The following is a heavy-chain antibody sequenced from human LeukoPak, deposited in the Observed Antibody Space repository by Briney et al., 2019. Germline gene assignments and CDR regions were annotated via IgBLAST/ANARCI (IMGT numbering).Heavy chain of an antibody. J-gene: IGHJ6*04. CDR3: ARARGYCSGGSCPALGGMDV. Sequence: GRSLRLSCAASGFTFSSYGMHWARQAPGKGLEWVAVIWYDGSNKYYADSVKGRFTISRDNSKNTLYLQMNSLRAEDTAVYYCARARGYCSGGSCPALGGMDVWGKGTTVTVSS. D-gene: IGHD2-15*01. V-gene: IGHV3-33*01. CDR2: IWYDGSNK. CDR1: GFTFSSYG.